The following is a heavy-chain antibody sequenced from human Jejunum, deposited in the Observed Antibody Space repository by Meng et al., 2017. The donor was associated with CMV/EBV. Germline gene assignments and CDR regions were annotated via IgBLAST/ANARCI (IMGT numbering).Heavy chain of an antibody. CDR1: SISTTNCD. Sequence: SISTTNCDWAWIRQPPGKGLEWLGTISYTGRTYNNPSLESRVTISVDTSKNQFSVKLSFVAASDTALYYCARHTDDGNAWPDVFDQWGQGTLVTVSS. CDR3: ARHTDDGNAWPDVFDQ. CDR2: ISYTGRT. V-gene: IGHV4-39*01. D-gene: IGHD3-22*01. J-gene: IGHJ4*02.